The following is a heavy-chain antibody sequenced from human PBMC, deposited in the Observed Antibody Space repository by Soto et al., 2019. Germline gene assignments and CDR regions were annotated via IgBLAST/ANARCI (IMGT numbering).Heavy chain of an antibody. V-gene: IGHV1-18*01. CDR2: ISVYNGDT. J-gene: IGHJ3*01. Sequence: QVQLVQSGAEVMKPGASVRVSCKASGYSFTTYGISWVRQAPGQGLEYMGWISVYNGDTNYAQKLQGRVTMTTDTSTSTAYMELRSLRSDDTDIYYCARDRRDSVADRRSFDVWGQGTMVTVSS. D-gene: IGHD1-26*01. CDR3: ARDRRDSVADRRSFDV. CDR1: GYSFTTYG.